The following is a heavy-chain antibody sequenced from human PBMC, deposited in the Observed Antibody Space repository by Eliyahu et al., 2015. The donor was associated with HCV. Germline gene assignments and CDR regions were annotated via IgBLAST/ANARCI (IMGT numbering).Heavy chain of an antibody. CDR3: VRDPRHYDFWSGYSSTGNWFDP. CDR2: ISTTSTYI. Sequence: EVQLVESGGGLVKPGGSLRLSCAASGFTFSSYSMNWVRQAPGKGLEWVSSISTTSTYIYYADSVKGRFTISRDNAKNSLYLQMNSLRAEDTAVYYCVRDPRHYDFWSGYSSTGNWFDPWGQGTLVTVSS. J-gene: IGHJ5*02. CDR1: GFTFSSYS. V-gene: IGHV3-21*01. D-gene: IGHD3-3*01.